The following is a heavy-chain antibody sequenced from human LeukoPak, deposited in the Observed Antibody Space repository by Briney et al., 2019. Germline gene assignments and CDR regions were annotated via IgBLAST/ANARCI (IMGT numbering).Heavy chain of an antibody. CDR3: ARGHYMGATRGLDYYYYMDV. D-gene: IGHD1-26*01. CDR1: DGSISSSSYY. CDR2: IYYGSVFYSVST. Sequence: SETLSLTCTVSDGSISSSSYYWGWIRQPPGKGLEWIGSIYYGSVFYSVSTYYNPSLKSRVTMSGDTSKNQFSLQLNSVTPEDTAVYYCARGHYMGATRGLDYYYYMDVWGKGTTVTVSS. J-gene: IGHJ6*03. V-gene: IGHV4-39*07.